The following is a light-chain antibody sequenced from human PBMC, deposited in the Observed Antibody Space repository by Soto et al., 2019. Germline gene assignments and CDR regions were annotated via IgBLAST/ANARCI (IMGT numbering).Light chain of an antibody. V-gene: IGKV3-11*01. Sequence: EIVLTQSPATLSLSPGERATLSCRASQSVRIFLAWYQQKPGQAPRLLIYDASNRATGIPDRFSGSGSGTDFTLTISSLEPEDFAVSYCQQRGNWPLYTFGQGTKVEMK. CDR1: QSVRIF. J-gene: IGKJ2*01. CDR3: QQRGNWPLYT. CDR2: DAS.